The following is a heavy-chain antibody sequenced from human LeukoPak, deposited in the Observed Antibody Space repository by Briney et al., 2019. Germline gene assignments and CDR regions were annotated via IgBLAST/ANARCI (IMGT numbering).Heavy chain of an antibody. CDR2: ISSSSSYI. D-gene: IGHD6-6*01. V-gene: IGHV3-21*01. CDR3: VSLGYSSSSVRY. J-gene: IGHJ4*02. Sequence: PGGSLRPSCAASGFTFSSYSMNWVRQAPGKGLEWVSSISSSSSYIYYADSVKGRFTISRDKAKNSLYLQMNSLRAEDTAVYFCVSLGYSSSSVRYWGQGTLVTVSS. CDR1: GFTFSSYS.